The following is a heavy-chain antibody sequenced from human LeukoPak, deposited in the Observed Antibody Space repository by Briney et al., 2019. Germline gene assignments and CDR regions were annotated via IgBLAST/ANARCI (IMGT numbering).Heavy chain of an antibody. J-gene: IGHJ4*02. V-gene: IGHV4-39*07. Sequence: SETLSLTCTVSGGSISSSSYYWGWIRQPPGKGLEWIGSIYYSGSTYYNPSLKSRVTISVDTSKNQFSLKLSSVTAADTAVYYCARNRPMVRGVGGYYFDYWGQGTLVTVSS. CDR3: ARNRPMVRGVGGYYFDY. CDR1: GGSISSSSYY. D-gene: IGHD3-10*01. CDR2: IYYSGST.